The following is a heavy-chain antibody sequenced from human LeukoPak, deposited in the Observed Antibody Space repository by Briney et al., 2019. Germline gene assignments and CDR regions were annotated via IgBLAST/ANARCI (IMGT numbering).Heavy chain of an antibody. CDR2: ISWNSGSI. D-gene: IGHD3-10*01. CDR1: GFTFVDYA. Sequence: PGGSLRLSCAASGFTFVDYAMHWVRQAPGKGLEWVSGISWNSGSIGYADSVKGRFTISRDNAKNSLYLQMNSLRAEDTALDYCAKDLASGSYSSSYYGMDVWGQGTTVTVSS. CDR3: AKDLASGSYSSSYYGMDV. J-gene: IGHJ6*02. V-gene: IGHV3-9*01.